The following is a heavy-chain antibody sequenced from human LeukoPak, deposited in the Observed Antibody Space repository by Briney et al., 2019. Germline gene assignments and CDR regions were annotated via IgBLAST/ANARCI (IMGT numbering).Heavy chain of an antibody. CDR3: ARDQFTYYDSSVSAFDI. V-gene: IGHV1-18*01. Sequence: ASVKVSCKASGYTFTSNGISWVRQAPGQGLEWMGWISAYNGNTNYAQKLQGRVTMTTDTSTSTAYMELRSLRSDDTAVYYCARDQFTYYDSSVSAFDIWGQGTMVTVSS. CDR2: ISAYNGNT. J-gene: IGHJ3*02. D-gene: IGHD3-22*01. CDR1: GYTFTSNG.